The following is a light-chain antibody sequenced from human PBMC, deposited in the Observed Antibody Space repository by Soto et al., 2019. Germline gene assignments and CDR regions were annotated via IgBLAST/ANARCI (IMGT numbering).Light chain of an antibody. J-gene: IGKJ4*01. Sequence: EIVLTQSPGTLSLSPGETATLSCRASQNVNNNYMAWYQQKPGLAPRLLIYLTSSRATGVPDRFSGSGSGTDFTLTITGLQPDDFAVYYCQQFGATPFTFGGGTRVEIK. CDR3: QQFGATPFT. V-gene: IGKV3-20*01. CDR2: LTS. CDR1: QNVNNNY.